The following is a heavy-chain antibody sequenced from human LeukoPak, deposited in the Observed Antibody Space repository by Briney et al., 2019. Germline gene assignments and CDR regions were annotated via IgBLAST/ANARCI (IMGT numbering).Heavy chain of an antibody. CDR2: FHYSGST. CDR3: ARHEYQVFPPANWFDP. D-gene: IGHD6-6*01. V-gene: IGHV4-39*02. J-gene: IGHJ5*02. CDR1: GDSLSSSNFF. Sequence: PSETLSLTCTVSGDSLSSSNFFWGWLRQPPGKGLEWIGCFHYSGSTFYNPSLKSRLTISVNTSKNHFSLKLTSVTAADSAVYYCARHEYQVFPPANWFDPWGQGTLVTVSS.